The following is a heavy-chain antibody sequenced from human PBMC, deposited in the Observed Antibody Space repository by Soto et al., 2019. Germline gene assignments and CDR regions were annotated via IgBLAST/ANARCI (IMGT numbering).Heavy chain of an antibody. V-gene: IGHV7-4-1*01. CDR1: GYTFTSYA. CDR3: ATWSHYYYYYGMDV. CDR2: INTNTGNP. Sequence: ASLKVSCKASGYTFTSYAMNWVRQAPGQGLEWMGWINTNTGNPTYAQGFTGRFVFSLDTSVSTAYLQICSLKAEDTAVYYCATWSHYYYYYGMDVWGQGTTVTVSS. D-gene: IGHD2-15*01. J-gene: IGHJ6*02.